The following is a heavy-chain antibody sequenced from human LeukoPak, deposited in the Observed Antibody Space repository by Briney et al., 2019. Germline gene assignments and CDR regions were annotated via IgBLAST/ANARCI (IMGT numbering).Heavy chain of an antibody. V-gene: IGHV4-34*01. J-gene: IGHJ3*02. Sequence: SETLSLTCAVYGGSFSGYYWSWIRQPPGKGLEWIGEINHSGSTNYNPSLKSRVTISVDTSKNQFSLKLSSVTAADTAVYYCARVYVSDYDYVWGSLARDDAFDIWGQGTMVTVSS. D-gene: IGHD3-16*01. CDR2: INHSGST. CDR3: ARVYVSDYDYVWGSLARDDAFDI. CDR1: GGSFSGYY.